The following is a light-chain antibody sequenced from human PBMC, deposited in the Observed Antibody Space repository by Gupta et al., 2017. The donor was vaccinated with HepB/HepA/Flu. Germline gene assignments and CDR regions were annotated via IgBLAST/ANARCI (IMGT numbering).Light chain of an antibody. J-gene: IGKJ1*01. V-gene: IGKV3-11*01. CDR1: QNIGSY. Sequence: EIFLTQSPATLSLSPGERATLSCRASQNIGSYLVWYQQKRGQPPRLLIYDISNRATGIPARFSGSGSGTDFTLTISSLEPEDFAVYYCQQRNAWPRTFGQGTTVEI. CDR2: DIS. CDR3: QQRNAWPRT.